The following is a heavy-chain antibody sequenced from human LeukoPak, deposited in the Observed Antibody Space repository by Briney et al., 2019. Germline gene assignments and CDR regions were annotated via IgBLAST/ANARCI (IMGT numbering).Heavy chain of an antibody. CDR3: ARIRGGNNYHFDY. CDR2: INPYSGGT. V-gene: IGHV1-2*02. Sequence: ASVKVSCKASGYTFTDSYMYWVRQAPGQGLEWMGWINPYSGGTNYAQNFQGRVTMTRDTSISTGYMELSRLGSDGTAVYYCARIRGGNNYHFDYWGQGTLVTVSS. CDR1: GYTFTDSY. J-gene: IGHJ4*02. D-gene: IGHD1-26*01.